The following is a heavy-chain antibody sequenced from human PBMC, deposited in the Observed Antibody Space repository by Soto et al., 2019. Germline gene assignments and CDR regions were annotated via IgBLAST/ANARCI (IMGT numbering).Heavy chain of an antibody. Sequence: QVQLVQSGAEVKKPGSSVKVSCKASGGTFSSYAISWVRQAPGQGLEWMGGIIPIFGTANYAQKVQGRVTITADKSPSTAYMELSSLRSDATTVYYCAREPLNSRPDYCYFDLWGRGTLVTVSS. CDR1: GGTFSSYA. CDR2: IIPIFGTA. D-gene: IGHD1-7*01. J-gene: IGHJ2*01. V-gene: IGHV1-69*14. CDR3: AREPLNSRPDYCYFDL.